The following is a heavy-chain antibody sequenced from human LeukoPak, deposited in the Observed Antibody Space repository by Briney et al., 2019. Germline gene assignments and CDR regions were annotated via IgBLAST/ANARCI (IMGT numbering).Heavy chain of an antibody. CDR3: VKDPRDTYGTNWFVS. CDR1: GFSFGNYA. CDR2: ISGTGGAT. J-gene: IGHJ5*01. V-gene: IGHV3-23*01. Sequence: GGSLRLSCVASGFSFGNYAMSWVRQAPGKGLQWVSQISGTGGATWYAGFARDRFTISRDNSKKTLYLQMSGLRVEDTAMYYCVKDPRDTYGTNWFVSWGQGTLLIVFS. D-gene: IGHD2-21*01.